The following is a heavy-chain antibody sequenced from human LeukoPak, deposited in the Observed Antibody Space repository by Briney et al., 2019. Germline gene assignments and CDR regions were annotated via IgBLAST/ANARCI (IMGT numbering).Heavy chain of an antibody. V-gene: IGHV3-23*01. CDR1: GFTFNNYP. CDR2: IRDRGSNR. J-gene: IGHJ4*02. Sequence: PGGSLRLSCAASGFTFNNYPMSWVRQAPGKGLEWVSTIRDRGSNRYYADSVKGRFTISRDNSKNTLFLQMNSLRAEDTAVYYCAKSQWVSLHFSFDYWGQRSLVIVSS. CDR3: AKSQWVSLHFSFDY. D-gene: IGHD5-24*01.